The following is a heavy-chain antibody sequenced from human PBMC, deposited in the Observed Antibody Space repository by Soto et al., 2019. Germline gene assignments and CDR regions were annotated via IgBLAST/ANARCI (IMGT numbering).Heavy chain of an antibody. CDR1: GFSLTTNGVG. V-gene: IGHV2-5*01. Sequence: SGPTLVNPTQTLTLTCTFSGFSLTTNGVGVGWIRQPPGKALEWLALIYWNDDKRYSPSLQSRLTITKDTSKNQVVLTMTNMDPVDTATYYCVRRLYCTTTRCSNWFDPWGQGTLVTVSS. CDR2: IYWNDDK. J-gene: IGHJ5*02. D-gene: IGHD2-2*01. CDR3: VRRLYCTTTRCSNWFDP.